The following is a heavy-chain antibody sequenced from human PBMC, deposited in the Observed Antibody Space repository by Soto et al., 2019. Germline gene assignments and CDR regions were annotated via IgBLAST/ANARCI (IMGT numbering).Heavy chain of an antibody. CDR1: GFTFRDYG. J-gene: IGHJ4*02. CDR2: IYYDGSGS. Sequence: QVQLVESGGGVVQPGVSLRLSCEASGFTFRDYGFHWVRQAPGKGLEWVAVIYYDGSGSDYEDSVRGRFIFSRDISTNTLYLQMNSLRAEDTAVYYCVRDDCSGGTCYGGYWGQGTLVTVSS. D-gene: IGHD2-15*01. V-gene: IGHV3-33*01. CDR3: VRDDCSGGTCYGGY.